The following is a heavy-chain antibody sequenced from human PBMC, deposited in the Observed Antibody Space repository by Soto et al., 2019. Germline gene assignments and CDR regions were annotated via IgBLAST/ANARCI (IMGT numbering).Heavy chain of an antibody. Sequence: ASVKVSCKASGGTFSSSAISWVRQAPGQGLEWMGGIIPILGIANYAQKFQGRVTITADKSTSTAYMELSSLRSEDTAVYYCARKVVDDSSVYQNWFAPGGQEPLVPVPS. CDR2: IIPILGIA. J-gene: IGHJ5*02. CDR3: ARKVVDDSSVYQNWFAP. D-gene: IGHD3-22*01. V-gene: IGHV1-69*10. CDR1: GGTFSSSA.